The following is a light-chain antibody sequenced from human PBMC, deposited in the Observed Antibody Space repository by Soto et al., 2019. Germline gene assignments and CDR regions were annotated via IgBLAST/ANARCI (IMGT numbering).Light chain of an antibody. CDR2: GAS. CDR1: QSVSSN. Sequence: EIVLTQSPGTLSLSPGERAILSCRAGQSVSSNLASCQPNPGQAPRLLIYGASTRATGIPARFSGSGSGTDFTLTISRLEPEDFAVYYCQQSDTFGQGTRLEIK. V-gene: IGKV3-20*01. J-gene: IGKJ5*01. CDR3: QQSDT.